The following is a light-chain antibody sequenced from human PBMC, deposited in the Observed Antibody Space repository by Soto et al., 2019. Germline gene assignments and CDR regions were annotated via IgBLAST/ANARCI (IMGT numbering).Light chain of an antibody. CDR1: CSDVGGYDY. CDR2: EVN. V-gene: IGLV2-14*01. Sequence: QSVLTQPASVSGSPGQSITISCTGTCSDVGGYDYVSWYQQYPDKAPKLIIYEVNNRPSGDFERFSVSKSGNTASPTFSWLQAQDEFDYYCCSYTVDTSSAVFGTAPKVTVL. CDR3: CSYTVDTSSAV. J-gene: IGLJ1*01.